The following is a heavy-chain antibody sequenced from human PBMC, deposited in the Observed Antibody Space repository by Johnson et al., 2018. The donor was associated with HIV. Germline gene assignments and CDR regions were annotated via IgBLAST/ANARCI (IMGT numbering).Heavy chain of an antibody. V-gene: IGHV3-11*04. Sequence: QVQLVESGGGLVKPGGSLRLSCVASGFTFSDYYMSWIRQAPGKGLEWVSYISSSGSIIYSADSMQGRFTNSRDNAKNSLYLQMNSLRAGDTAVYYCARSDYDSSGYYAFDIWGQGTMVTVSS. D-gene: IGHD3-22*01. CDR2: ISSSGSII. J-gene: IGHJ3*02. CDR1: GFTFSDYY. CDR3: ARSDYDSSGYYAFDI.